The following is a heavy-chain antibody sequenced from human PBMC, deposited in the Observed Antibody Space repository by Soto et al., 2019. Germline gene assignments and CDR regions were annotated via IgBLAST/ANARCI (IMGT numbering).Heavy chain of an antibody. Sequence: EVQRVESGGGLVQPGGSLRLSCAASGFTFRSYFMAWVRQTPGKGLVLVSQITGDGSTTNYADSVRGRFTISRDNAKNTLHLQMNSLRDEDTAIYYCARENWYSLDVWGQGTTVTVSS. V-gene: IGHV3-74*01. CDR2: ITGDGSTT. J-gene: IGHJ6*02. CDR1: GFTFRSYF. CDR3: ARENWYSLDV. D-gene: IGHD1-26*01.